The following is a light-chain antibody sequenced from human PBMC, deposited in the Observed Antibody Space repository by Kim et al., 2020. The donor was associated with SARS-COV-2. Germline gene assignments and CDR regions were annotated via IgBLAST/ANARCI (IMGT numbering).Light chain of an antibody. V-gene: IGKV3-20*01. J-gene: IGKJ3*01. CDR1: QSVSSSY. Sequence: PGERATLSCRASQSVSSSYLAWYNQKPGQAPRLLIYGASSRATGIPDRFSGSGSGTDFTLTISRLEPEDFAVYYCQQYGSSRFTFGPGTKVDIK. CDR3: QQYGSSRFT. CDR2: GAS.